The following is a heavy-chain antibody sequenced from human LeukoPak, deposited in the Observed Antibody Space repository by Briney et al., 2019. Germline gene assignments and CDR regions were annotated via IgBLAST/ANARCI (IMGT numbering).Heavy chain of an antibody. CDR1: GFTFGSFA. V-gene: IGHV3-23*01. J-gene: IGHJ4*02. CDR3: ARDQLSGELRFDY. D-gene: IGHD1-26*01. CDR2: IFGSGGSP. Sequence: GGSLRLSCGASGFTFGSFAMYWVRQAPGKGLDWIAGIFGSGGSPHYADSVKGRFTISRDNSKNTLYLQMNSLRAEDTAVYYCARDQLSGELRFDYWGQGTLVTVSS.